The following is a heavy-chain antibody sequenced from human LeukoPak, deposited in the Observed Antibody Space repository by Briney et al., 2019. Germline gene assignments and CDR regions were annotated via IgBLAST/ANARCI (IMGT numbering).Heavy chain of an antibody. D-gene: IGHD3-22*01. CDR2: IIPIFGTA. CDR3: ARVPGDVYYDSSGYYLFDY. Sequence: SVKVSCKASGGTFSSYAISWVRQAPGQGLEWMGGIIPIFGTANYAQKFQGRVTITADESTSTAYMELRSLRSNDTAVYYCARVPGDVYYDSSGYYLFDYWGQGTLVTVSS. V-gene: IGHV1-69*13. CDR1: GGTFSSYA. J-gene: IGHJ4*02.